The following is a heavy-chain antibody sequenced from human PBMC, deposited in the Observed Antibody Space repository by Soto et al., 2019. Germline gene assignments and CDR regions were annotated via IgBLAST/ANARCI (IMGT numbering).Heavy chain of an antibody. CDR3: ARENSSSSIDY. Sequence: QVQLQESGPGLVKPSETLSLTCTVSGGSVSSGSYYWSWIRQPPGKGLEWIGYIYYSGSTNYNPSRKSRVTISVDTSKNQFSLKLSSVTAADTAVYYCARENSSSSIDYWGQGTLVTVSS. D-gene: IGHD6-6*01. J-gene: IGHJ4*02. CDR2: IYYSGST. V-gene: IGHV4-61*01. CDR1: GGSVSSGSYY.